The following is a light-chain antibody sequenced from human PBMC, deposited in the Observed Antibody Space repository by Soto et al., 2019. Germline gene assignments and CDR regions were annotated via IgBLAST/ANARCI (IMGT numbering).Light chain of an antibody. Sequence: QSVLTQPRSVSGSPGQSVTISCTGTSSDVGNYNSVSWYQHHPGKAPKLMIYDVNKWPSGVPDRFSGSKSGNTASLTFSWLQAEDEADYYCCSYIGSYSYVFGTGTKVTVL. CDR3: CSYIGSYSYV. J-gene: IGLJ1*01. CDR1: SSDVGNYNS. V-gene: IGLV2-11*01. CDR2: DVN.